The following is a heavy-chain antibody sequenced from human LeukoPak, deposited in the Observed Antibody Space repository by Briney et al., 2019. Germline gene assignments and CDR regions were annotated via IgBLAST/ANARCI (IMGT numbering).Heavy chain of an antibody. V-gene: IGHV1-3*01. CDR1: GYTFTSYG. CDR3: AIVVPAAMSIKFDY. Sequence: ASVKVSCKASGYTFTSYGISWVRQAPGQRLEWMGWINAGNGNTKYSQKFQGRVTITRDTSASTAYMELSSLRSEDTAVYYCAIVVPAAMSIKFDYWGQGTLVTVS. D-gene: IGHD2-2*01. CDR2: INAGNGNT. J-gene: IGHJ4*02.